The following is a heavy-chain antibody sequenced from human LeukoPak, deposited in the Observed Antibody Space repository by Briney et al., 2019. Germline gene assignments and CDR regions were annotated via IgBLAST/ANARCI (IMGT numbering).Heavy chain of an antibody. CDR3: ARRLLVGTTVRPYFDY. CDR2: LTGGDGGT. J-gene: IGHJ4*02. Sequence: GGSLRLSCAASGFTFSTSAISWVRQPPGEGLQWVSTLTGGDGGTYYADSVKGRYTISRDNPKHTVYLEMNSLRAEDTAVYYCARRLLVGTTVRPYFDYWGQGTLVTVSS. CDR1: GFTFSTSA. D-gene: IGHD1-26*01. V-gene: IGHV3-23*01.